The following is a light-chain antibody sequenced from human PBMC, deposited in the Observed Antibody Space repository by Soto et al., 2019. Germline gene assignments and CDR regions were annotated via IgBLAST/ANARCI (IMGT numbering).Light chain of an antibody. CDR3: QQSYSTPIT. CDR1: QGMSRW. V-gene: IGKV1-12*01. J-gene: IGKJ5*01. CDR2: AAT. Sequence: DIQMTQSPSSVSASVGDRFTITCRASQGMSRWLAWYQQRPGKAPKLLINAATTLQSGVPSRFSGSGSGTDFTLTISSLQPEDFATYYCQQSYSTPITFGQGTRRRL.